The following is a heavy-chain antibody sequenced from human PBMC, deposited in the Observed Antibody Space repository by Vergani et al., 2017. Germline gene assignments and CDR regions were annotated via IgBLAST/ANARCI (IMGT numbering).Heavy chain of an antibody. J-gene: IGHJ5*02. Sequence: QVQLQESGPGLVKPSGTLSLTCAVSGGFISSSNWWSWVRQPPGKGLEWIGEIYHSGSTNYNPSLKRRVTISVDKPKNQFSLKLSSVTAADTAVYYCARVGYYDFWSGYLATWGQGTLVTVSS. CDR3: ARVGYYDFWSGYLAT. V-gene: IGHV4-4*02. CDR2: IYHSGST. D-gene: IGHD3-3*01. CDR1: GGFISSSNW.